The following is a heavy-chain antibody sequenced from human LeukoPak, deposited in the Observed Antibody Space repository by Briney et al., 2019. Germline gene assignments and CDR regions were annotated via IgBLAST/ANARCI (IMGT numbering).Heavy chain of an antibody. CDR1: GLTFSNYW. Sequence: GGSLRLSCTASGLTFSNYWMTWVRQAPGKGLEWVANIKEDGSVKYHVHSVKGRFTISRDNAKNSLFLQMNSLRAEDTAVYFCARDLISEELSCSGGSGGTCYYDAFDIWGQGTMVTVSS. CDR2: IKEDGSVK. J-gene: IGHJ3*02. D-gene: IGHD2-15*01. CDR3: ARDLISEELSCSGGSGGTCYYDAFDI. V-gene: IGHV3-7*01.